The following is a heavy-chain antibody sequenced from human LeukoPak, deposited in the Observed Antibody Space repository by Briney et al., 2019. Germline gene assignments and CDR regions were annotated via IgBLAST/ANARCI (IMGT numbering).Heavy chain of an antibody. Sequence: GASVKLSCKASGYTFTGYYMHCVRQAPGQGLEWMGWINPNSSGTNYAQKFQGRVTMTRDTSISTAYMELSRLRSDDTAVYYCARDGSYSSSLFYFDYWGQGTLVNVSS. CDR3: ARDGSYSSSLFYFDY. CDR2: INPNSSGT. J-gene: IGHJ4*02. V-gene: IGHV1-2*02. D-gene: IGHD6-6*01. CDR1: GYTFTGYY.